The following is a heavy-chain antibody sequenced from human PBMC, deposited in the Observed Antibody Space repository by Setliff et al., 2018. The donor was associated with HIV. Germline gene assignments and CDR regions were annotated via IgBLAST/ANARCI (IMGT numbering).Heavy chain of an antibody. J-gene: IGHJ4*02. CDR3: ARAAVAGPWRKLDY. D-gene: IGHD6-19*01. Sequence: ASVKVSCKASGYTFTSYYMHWVRQAPGQGLEWMGMVYPSDGSTSYAQKLQGRVTMTTDTSTSTAYMELRSLRSDDTAVYYCARAAVAGPWRKLDYWGQGTLVTVSS. V-gene: IGHV1-46*01. CDR1: GYTFTSYY. CDR2: VYPSDGST.